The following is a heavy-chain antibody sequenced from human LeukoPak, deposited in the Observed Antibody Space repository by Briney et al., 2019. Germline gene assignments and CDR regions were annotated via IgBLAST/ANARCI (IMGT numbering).Heavy chain of an antibody. J-gene: IGHJ4*02. Sequence: GGSLRLSCAASGFTFSSYEMNWVRQAPGKGLEWVGRIKSKTDGGTTDYAAPVKGRFTISRDDSKNTLYLQMNSLKTEDTAVYYCTTDRIYYGSGEIDYWGQGTLVTVSS. CDR1: GFTFSSYE. V-gene: IGHV3-15*01. CDR2: IKSKTDGGTT. D-gene: IGHD3-10*01. CDR3: TTDRIYYGSGEIDY.